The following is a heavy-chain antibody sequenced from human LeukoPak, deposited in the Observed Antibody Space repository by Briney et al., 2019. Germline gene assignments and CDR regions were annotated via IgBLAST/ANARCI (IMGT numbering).Heavy chain of an antibody. J-gene: IGHJ4*02. Sequence: GRSLRLSCAASGFTFSSYAMHWVRQAPGKGLEWVAVISYDGSNKYYADSVKGRFTISRDNSKNTLYLQMNSLRAEDTAVYYCARDYYDFWSGYYLYWGQGTLSPSPQ. CDR3: ARDYYDFWSGYYLY. V-gene: IGHV3-30*01. D-gene: IGHD3-3*01. CDR2: ISYDGSNK. CDR1: GFTFSSYA.